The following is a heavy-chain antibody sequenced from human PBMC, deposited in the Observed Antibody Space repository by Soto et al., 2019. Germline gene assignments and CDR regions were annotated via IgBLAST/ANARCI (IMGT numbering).Heavy chain of an antibody. J-gene: IGHJ4*02. CDR2: INAGNGNT. CDR1: GYTFTNYA. CDR3: AKDRITMVRGVLIMHN. D-gene: IGHD3-10*01. Sequence: GASVKVSCKASGYTFTNYALHWVRQAPGQRLEWMGWINAGNGNTKYSQKFQGRVTITRDTSASTAYMELSSLRSEDTAVYYCAKDRITMVRGVLIMHNSAQGTLVTGSS. V-gene: IGHV1-3*01.